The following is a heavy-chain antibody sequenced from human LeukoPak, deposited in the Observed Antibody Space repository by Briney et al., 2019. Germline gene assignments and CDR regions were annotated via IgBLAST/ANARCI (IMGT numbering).Heavy chain of an antibody. J-gene: IGHJ4*02. Sequence: SETLSLTCTVSGGSISSYYWSWIRQPPGKGLEWIGYIYYSGSTNYNPSLKSRVTISVDTSKNQFSLKLSSVTAADTAVYYCSYSSGWYFEFWGQGTLVTVSS. D-gene: IGHD6-19*01. CDR2: IYYSGST. V-gene: IGHV4-59*08. CDR1: GGSISSYY. CDR3: SYSSGWYFEF.